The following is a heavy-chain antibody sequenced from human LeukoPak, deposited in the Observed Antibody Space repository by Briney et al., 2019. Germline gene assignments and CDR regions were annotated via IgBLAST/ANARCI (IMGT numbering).Heavy chain of an antibody. D-gene: IGHD3-22*01. CDR1: GYTFTCYY. CDR2: INPNSGGT. J-gene: IGHJ4*02. CDR3: ARDQSGSSGYSDY. V-gene: IGHV1-2*02. Sequence: ASVKVSCKASGYTFTCYYMHWVRQAPGQGLEWMGWINPNSGGTNYAQKFQGRVTMTRDTSISTAYMELSRLRSDDTAVYYCARDQSGSSGYSDYWGQGTLVTVSS.